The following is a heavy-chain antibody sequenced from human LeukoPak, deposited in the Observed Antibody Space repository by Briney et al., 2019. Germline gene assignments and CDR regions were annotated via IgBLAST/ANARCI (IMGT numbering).Heavy chain of an antibody. D-gene: IGHD2-21*02. CDR2: ISSSGSTI. Sequence: GGSLRLSCAASGFTFSSYEMNWVRQAPGKGLEWVSYISSSGSTIYYADSVKGRFTISRDNAKNSLYPQMNSLRAEDTAVYYCARDDAYCGGDCYPDYYYGMDVWGQGTTVTVSS. V-gene: IGHV3-48*03. CDR1: GFTFSSYE. J-gene: IGHJ6*02. CDR3: ARDDAYCGGDCYPDYYYGMDV.